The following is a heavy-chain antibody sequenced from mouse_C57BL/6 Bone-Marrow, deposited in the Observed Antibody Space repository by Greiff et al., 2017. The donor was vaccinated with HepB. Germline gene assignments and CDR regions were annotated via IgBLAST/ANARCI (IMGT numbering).Heavy chain of an antibody. CDR2: ISNKANNHAT. CDR1: GFTFSDAW. D-gene: IGHD2-14*01. V-gene: IGHV6-6*01. Sequence: EVKLLESGAGLVQPGGSMKFSCAASGFTFSDAWMDWVRQYPEKGLEWVAEISNKANNHATYYAESVKGMFTISRDDSKSLLYLHMINFRAEDSGFYYCSSPHRYYYALDYWGQGTSVTVSS. J-gene: IGHJ4*01. CDR3: SSPHRYYYALDY.